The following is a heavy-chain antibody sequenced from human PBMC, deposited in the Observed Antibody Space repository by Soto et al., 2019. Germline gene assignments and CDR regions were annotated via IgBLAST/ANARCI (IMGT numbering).Heavy chain of an antibody. D-gene: IGHD5-18*01. V-gene: IGHV3-23*01. CDR2: IGGSGDST. CDR1: GFTFSSYA. CDR3: AKVLDASMVVNGYLY. J-gene: IGHJ4*02. Sequence: GGSLRLSCAASGFTFSSYAMSWVRQAPGKGLEWVSAIGGSGDSTYYADSVKGRLTISRDNSKNTLYLQVNSLRAEDSAVYYGAKVLDASMVVNGYLYWGQGTLVTVSS.